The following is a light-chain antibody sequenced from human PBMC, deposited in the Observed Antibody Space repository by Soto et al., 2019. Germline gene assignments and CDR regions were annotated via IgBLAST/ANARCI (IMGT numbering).Light chain of an antibody. CDR1: SSNVGGNT. V-gene: IGLV1-44*01. J-gene: IGLJ2*01. CDR2: RNN. Sequence: QSVLTQPPSASGTPGQRVTISCSGSSSNVGGNTVNWYQQLPGTAPKLLIYRNNQRPSGVPDRFSGSKSGTSASLAISGLQSEDEAEYYCAAWDASQNGPAFGGGTKLTVL. CDR3: AAWDASQNGPA.